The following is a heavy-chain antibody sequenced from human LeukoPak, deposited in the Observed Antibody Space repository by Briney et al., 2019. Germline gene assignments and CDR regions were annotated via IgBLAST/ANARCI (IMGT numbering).Heavy chain of an antibody. V-gene: IGHV3-48*01. CDR1: GFTFKSFS. Sequence: GGSLRLSCGGSGFTFKSFSMHWVRQAPGKGLEWVSDISSNSGIKSYADSVKGRFAISRDNAKNSLYLQMNSLRAEDTAVYYCARAYDFWSGPGGYWGQGTLVTVSS. D-gene: IGHD3-3*01. J-gene: IGHJ4*02. CDR2: ISSNSGIK. CDR3: ARAYDFWSGPGGY.